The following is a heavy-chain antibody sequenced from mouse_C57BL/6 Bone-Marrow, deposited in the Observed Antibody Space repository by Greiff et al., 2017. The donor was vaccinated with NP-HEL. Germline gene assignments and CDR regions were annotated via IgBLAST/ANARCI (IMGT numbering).Heavy chain of an antibody. J-gene: IGHJ2*01. Sequence: VKLQESGAELARPGASVKLSCKASGYTFTSYGISWVKQRTGQGLEWIGEIYPRSGNTYYNEKFKGKATLTADKSSSTAYMELRSLTSEDSAVYFCARILYYYGSSLYYFDYWGQGTTLTVSS. CDR1: GYTFTSYG. CDR2: IYPRSGNT. V-gene: IGHV1-81*01. CDR3: ARILYYYGSSLYYFDY. D-gene: IGHD1-1*01.